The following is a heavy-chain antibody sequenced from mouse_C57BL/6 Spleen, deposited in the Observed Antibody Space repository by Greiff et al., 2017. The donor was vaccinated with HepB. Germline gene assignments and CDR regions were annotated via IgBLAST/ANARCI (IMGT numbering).Heavy chain of an antibody. CDR1: GFTFSSYG. J-gene: IGHJ4*01. D-gene: IGHD4-1*01. Sequence: EVKVVESGGDLVKPGGSLKLSCAASGFTFSSYGMSWVRQTPDKRLEWVATISSGGSYTYYPDSVKGRFTISRDNAKNTLYLQMSSLKSEDTAMYYCASLTGTLDYYAMDYWGQGTSVTVSS. V-gene: IGHV5-6*01. CDR2: ISSGGSYT. CDR3: ASLTGTLDYYAMDY.